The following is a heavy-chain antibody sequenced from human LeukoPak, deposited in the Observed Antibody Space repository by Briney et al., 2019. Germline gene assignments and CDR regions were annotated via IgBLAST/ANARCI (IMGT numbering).Heavy chain of an antibody. Sequence: ASVKVSCKASAYTFTSYSISWVRQAPGQGLEWMGWINPYNDNRVYGQKFEGRVTLTTDTSRSTAFMELRSLRSDDTAVYYCARLNWDWRAFDIWGQGTMVIVSS. V-gene: IGHV1-18*01. CDR1: AYTFTSYS. D-gene: IGHD3/OR15-3a*01. CDR3: ARLNWDWRAFDI. J-gene: IGHJ3*02. CDR2: INPYNDNR.